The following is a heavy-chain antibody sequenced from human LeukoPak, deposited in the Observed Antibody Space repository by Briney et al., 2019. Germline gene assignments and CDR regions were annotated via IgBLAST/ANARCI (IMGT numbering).Heavy chain of an antibody. CDR3: ARDLKDDSSGYYYFDY. J-gene: IGHJ4*02. CDR1: GYTFTTYY. D-gene: IGHD3-22*01. V-gene: IGHV1-46*01. CDR2: INPSGGRT. Sequence: AASVKVSCKASGYTFTTYYMHWVRQAPGQGLEWMGVINPSGGRTSYAQSFQGRVTMTRDMSTSTVYMELSSLRSEDMAVYYCARDLKDDSSGYYYFDYWGQGTLVTVSS.